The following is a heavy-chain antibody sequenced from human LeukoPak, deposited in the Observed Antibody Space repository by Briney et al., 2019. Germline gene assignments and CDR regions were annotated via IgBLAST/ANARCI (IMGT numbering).Heavy chain of an antibody. CDR3: ARWTSRYISWFEP. Sequence: ASVKVSCKASGGTFSSYAISWVRQAPGQGLEWMGGIIPIFGTANYAQKFQGRVTITADESTSTAYMELSSLRSEDTAVYYCARWTSRYISWFEPWGQGTLVTVSS. D-gene: IGHD2-2*02. CDR1: GGTFSSYA. V-gene: IGHV1-69*13. J-gene: IGHJ5*02. CDR2: IIPIFGTA.